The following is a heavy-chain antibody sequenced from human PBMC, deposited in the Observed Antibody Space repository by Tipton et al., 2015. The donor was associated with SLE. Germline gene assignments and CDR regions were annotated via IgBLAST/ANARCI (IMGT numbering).Heavy chain of an antibody. CDR3: ARENYYDSSGSAFDI. V-gene: IGHV3-11*06. J-gene: IGHJ3*02. CDR1: GFTFSSYW. CDR2: ISSSSSYT. Sequence: SLRLSCAASGFTFSSYWMHWVRQAPGKGLVWVSYISSSSSYTNYADSVKGRFTISRDNAKNSLYLQMNSLRAEDTAVYYCARENYYDSSGSAFDIWGQGTMVTVSS. D-gene: IGHD3-22*01.